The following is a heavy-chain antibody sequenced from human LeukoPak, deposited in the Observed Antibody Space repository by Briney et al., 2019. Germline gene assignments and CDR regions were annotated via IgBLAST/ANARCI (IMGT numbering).Heavy chain of an antibody. CDR2: ISGSGGST. CDR3: ARDRTTIFGVVLDY. V-gene: IGHV3-23*01. J-gene: IGHJ4*02. CDR1: GFTFSSYG. Sequence: PGGSLRLSCAASGFTFSSYGMSWVRQAPGKGLEWVSAISGSGGSTYYADSVKGRFTISRDNSKNTLYLQINSLRAEDTAVYYCARDRTTIFGVVLDYWGQGTLVTVSS. D-gene: IGHD3-3*01.